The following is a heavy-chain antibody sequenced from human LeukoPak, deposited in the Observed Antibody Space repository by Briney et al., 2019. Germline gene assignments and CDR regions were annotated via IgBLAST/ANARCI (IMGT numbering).Heavy chain of an antibody. D-gene: IGHD3-22*01. Sequence: ASVTVSCKASGGTFSSYAISWVRQAPGQGLEWMGIINPSGGSTSYAQKFQGRVTMTRDTSTSTVYMELSSLRSEDTAVYYCARGRPYDHWGQGTLVTVSS. V-gene: IGHV1-46*01. J-gene: IGHJ4*02. CDR2: INPSGGST. CDR3: ARGRPYDH. CDR1: GGTFSSYA.